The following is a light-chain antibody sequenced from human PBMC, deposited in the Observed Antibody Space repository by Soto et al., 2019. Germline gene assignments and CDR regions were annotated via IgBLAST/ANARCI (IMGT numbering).Light chain of an antibody. V-gene: IGLV2-14*01. CDR2: DVS. J-gene: IGLJ2*01. CDR3: SSYTSSSTYVV. Sequence: QSALTQPASVSGSPGQSITISCTGTSSDVGGYNYVYWYQQHPGKAPKLMIYDVSNRPSGVSNRFSCSKSGNTASLTISGLHAEDEADYYCSSYTSSSTYVVFGGGTKLTVL. CDR1: SSDVGGYNY.